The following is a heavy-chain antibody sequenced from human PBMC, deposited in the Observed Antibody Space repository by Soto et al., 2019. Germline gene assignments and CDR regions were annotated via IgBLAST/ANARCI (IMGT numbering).Heavy chain of an antibody. J-gene: IGHJ6*02. CDR1: GFTFRTYT. Sequence: GGALRLSCISSGFTFRTYTMNWVRQAPGKGLEWVSGIRGFSPYTFYAESVKGRFTISRDNAKNSLYLQMNSLRAEDTAVYYCARDRGYDAHDYYYNAMDVWGQGTTVTVSS. CDR2: IRGFSPYT. D-gene: IGHD2-15*01. CDR3: ARDRGYDAHDYYYNAMDV. V-gene: IGHV3-21*01.